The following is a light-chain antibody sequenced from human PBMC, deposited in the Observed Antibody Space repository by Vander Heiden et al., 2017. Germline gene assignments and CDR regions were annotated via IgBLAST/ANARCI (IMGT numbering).Light chain of an antibody. Sequence: QSVLTQPPSASGTPGQRVTISSSGRSFNIGSNAVNWYQQLPGTAPKLLIYGNNQRHSGVPDRFSGSKSGASASLAISRLQSEDEADYYCTAWDDSLNGVVFGGGTKLTVL. V-gene: IGLV1-44*01. CDR2: GNN. CDR1: SFNIGSNA. J-gene: IGLJ2*01. CDR3: TAWDDSLNGVV.